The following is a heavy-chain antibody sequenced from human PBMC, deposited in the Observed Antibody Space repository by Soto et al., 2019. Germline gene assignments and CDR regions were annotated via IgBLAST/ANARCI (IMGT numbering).Heavy chain of an antibody. V-gene: IGHV3-23*01. CDR1: RFTFSSYA. J-gene: IGHJ4*02. D-gene: IGHD3-22*01. CDR2: ISGSGGST. CDR3: AKDRFHYYDSSGYDY. Sequence: GGSLRLSCAASRFTFSSYAMSWVRQAPGKGLEWVSAISGSGGSTYYADSVKGRFTISRDNSKNTLYLQMNSLRAEDTAVYYCAKDRFHYYDSSGYDYWGQGTLVTVSS.